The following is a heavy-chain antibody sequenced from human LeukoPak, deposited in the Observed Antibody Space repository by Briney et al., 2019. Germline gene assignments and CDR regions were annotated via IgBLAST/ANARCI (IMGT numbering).Heavy chain of an antibody. CDR2: IHYSGTT. J-gene: IGHJ6*03. V-gene: IGHV4-59*12. CDR3: ARGLIVGAITGYYYYMDV. D-gene: IGHD1-26*01. Sequence: SETLSLTCTVSGGSISDDYWSWLRQPPGEGLEWIAYIHYSGTTNYNPSLRSRVTMSVDTSKNQFSLKLSSVTAADTAVYYCARGLIVGAITGYYYYMDVWGKGTTVTVSS. CDR1: GGSISDDY.